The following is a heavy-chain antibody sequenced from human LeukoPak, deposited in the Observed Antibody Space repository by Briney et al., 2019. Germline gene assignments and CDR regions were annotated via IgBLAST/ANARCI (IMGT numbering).Heavy chain of an antibody. CDR2: IIPIFGTA. V-gene: IGHV1-69*13. Sequence: ASVKVSCKASSYTFTSYAISWVRQAPGQGLEWMGGIIPIFGTANYAQKFQGRVTITADESTSTAYMELSSLRSEDTAVYYCARDQGGSTHFDYWGQGTLVTVSS. CDR3: ARDQGGSTHFDY. J-gene: IGHJ4*02. D-gene: IGHD1-26*01. CDR1: SYTFTSYA.